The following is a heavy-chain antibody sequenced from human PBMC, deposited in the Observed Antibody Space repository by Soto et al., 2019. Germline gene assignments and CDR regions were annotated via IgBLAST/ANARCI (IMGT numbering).Heavy chain of an antibody. CDR2: IYSGGST. J-gene: IGHJ4*02. Sequence: PGGSLRLSCAASGFTVSSNYMSWVRQAPGKGLEWVSVIYSGGSTYYADSVKGRFTISRDNSKNSLYLQINSLRAEDTAMYYCARSSFDYWGQGTLVTIYS. CDR1: GFTVSSNY. CDR3: ARSSFDY. V-gene: IGHV3-53*01.